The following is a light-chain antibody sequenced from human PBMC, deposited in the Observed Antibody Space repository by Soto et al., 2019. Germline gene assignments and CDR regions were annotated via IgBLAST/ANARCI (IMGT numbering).Light chain of an antibody. Sequence: EIVLTQSPGTLSLSPWERGTLSCRASQSVSSSYLAWYQQKPGQAPRLLIYDASSRATGIPDRFSGGGSGTDFTLTISRLEPEDFAVYYCQQFSSYPLTFGGGTKVDIK. V-gene: IGKV3-20*01. CDR1: QSVSSSY. CDR2: DAS. CDR3: QQFSSYPLT. J-gene: IGKJ4*01.